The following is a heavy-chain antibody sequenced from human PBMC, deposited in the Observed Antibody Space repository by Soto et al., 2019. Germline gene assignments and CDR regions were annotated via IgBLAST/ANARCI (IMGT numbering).Heavy chain of an antibody. CDR3: ARDDEYSGNGMDV. V-gene: IGHV3-33*01. CDR2: ILNDGSNR. CDR1: EFTFSNYG. Sequence: QVQLVESGGGVVQPGRSLRLSCAASEFTFSNYGMHGVRQAPGKGLEWVAVILNDGSNRYHADSVKDRFTISRDNSKNTLYLQMNSLRAEDTAVYYCARDDEYSGNGMDVWGQGTTVAVS. J-gene: IGHJ6*02. D-gene: IGHD3-10*01.